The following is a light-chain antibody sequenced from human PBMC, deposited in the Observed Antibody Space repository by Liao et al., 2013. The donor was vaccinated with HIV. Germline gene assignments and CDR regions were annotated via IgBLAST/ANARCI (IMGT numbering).Light chain of an antibody. CDR3: QAWDSSTVV. CDR2: EDT. V-gene: IGLV3-1*01. CDR1: TLGDKY. Sequence: YDLTQPPSVSVSPGQTASITCSGDTLGDKYISWYQQRPGQSPVLVIYEDTKRPSGIPERFSGSNSGNTATLTISETQPLDEADYFCQAWDSSTVVFGGGTKLTVL. J-gene: IGLJ3*02.